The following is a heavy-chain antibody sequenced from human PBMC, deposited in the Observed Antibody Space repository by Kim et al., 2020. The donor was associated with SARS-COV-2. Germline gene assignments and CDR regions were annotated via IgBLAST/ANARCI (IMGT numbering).Heavy chain of an antibody. J-gene: IGHJ4*02. Sequence: AAPVEGRFTISRDHPKHALYLQMNSLRADDTAVYYCAKTSGSYSYYFDYWGQGTLVTVSS. CDR3: AKTSGSYSYYFDY. D-gene: IGHD1-26*01. V-gene: IGHV3-11*01.